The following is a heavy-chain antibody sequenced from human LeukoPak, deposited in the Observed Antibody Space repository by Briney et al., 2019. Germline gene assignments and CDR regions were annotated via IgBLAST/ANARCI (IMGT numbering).Heavy chain of an antibody. V-gene: IGHV1-8*01. CDR3: ARDSEAVAALDY. Sequence: ASVKVSCKASGYTFTSYHIDWVRQAPGQGPEWMGWMNAKSGHTGYAQKLEGRVTMTRDTSTNTAYLELSGLRSEDTAVYYCARDSEAVAALDYWGQGTLVTVSS. D-gene: IGHD6-19*01. J-gene: IGHJ4*02. CDR1: GYTFTSYH. CDR2: MNAKSGHT.